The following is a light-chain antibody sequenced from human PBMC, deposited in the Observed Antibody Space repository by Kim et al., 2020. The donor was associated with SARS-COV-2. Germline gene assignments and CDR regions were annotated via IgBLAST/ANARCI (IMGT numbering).Light chain of an antibody. Sequence: SPGGRATLTCRASQSVSSNLAWYQQKHGQAPSLLFYGASTRATGIPARFSGSGSGTEFTLTISSLQSEDFAVYYCQQYNNWPPWTFGQGTKVDIK. CDR2: GAS. CDR3: QQYNNWPPWT. CDR1: QSVSSN. V-gene: IGKV3-15*01. J-gene: IGKJ1*01.